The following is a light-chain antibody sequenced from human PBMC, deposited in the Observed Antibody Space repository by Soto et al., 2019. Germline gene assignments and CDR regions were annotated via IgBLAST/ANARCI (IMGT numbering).Light chain of an antibody. J-gene: IGLJ2*01. Sequence: SALTQPASVSGSPGQSITISCTGTSRDVGGHNFVSWYQHHPGKAPKLMIYEVTNRPSGVSDRFSCSKSGNTDSLTISGLQAEDEADYYCNSYTSTFTWVFGGGTKLTVL. CDR1: SRDVGGHNF. V-gene: IGLV2-14*01. CDR3: NSYTSTFTWV. CDR2: EVT.